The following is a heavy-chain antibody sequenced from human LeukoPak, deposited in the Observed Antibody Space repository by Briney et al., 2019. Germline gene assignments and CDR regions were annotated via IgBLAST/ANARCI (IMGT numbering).Heavy chain of an antibody. CDR1: GGSISSYY. V-gene: IGHV4-59*08. Sequence: SETLSLTCTVSGGSISSYYWSWLRQPPGKGLEWLGYIYYSGSTNYNPPLKSRVTISVDTSKNQFSLKLSSVIAADTAVYYCARVGGYCSGGSCPTWFDPWGQGTLVTVSS. J-gene: IGHJ5*02. CDR2: IYYSGST. CDR3: ARVGGYCSGGSCPTWFDP. D-gene: IGHD2-15*01.